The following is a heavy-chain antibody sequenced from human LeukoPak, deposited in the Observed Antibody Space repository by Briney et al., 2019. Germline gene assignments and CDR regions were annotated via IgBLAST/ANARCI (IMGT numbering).Heavy chain of an antibody. V-gene: IGHV1-69*04. D-gene: IGHD3-10*01. CDR2: IIPILGIA. Sequence: SVKVSCKASGGTFSSYAISWVRQAPGQGLEWMGRIIPILGIANYAQKFQGRVTIAADKSTSTAYMELSSLRSEDTAVYYCARDLVRGVRSNGYWGQGTLVTVSS. CDR3: ARDLVRGVRSNGY. CDR1: GGTFSSYA. J-gene: IGHJ4*02.